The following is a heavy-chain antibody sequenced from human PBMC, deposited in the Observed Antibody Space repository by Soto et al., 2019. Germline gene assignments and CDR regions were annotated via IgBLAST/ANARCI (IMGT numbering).Heavy chain of an antibody. CDR1: GYTFTSYY. J-gene: IGHJ6*02. CDR3: ARDLVSVTNYYYYGMDV. V-gene: IGHV1-46*01. D-gene: IGHD2-21*02. Sequence: ASVKVSCKASGYTFTSYYMHWVRQAPGQGLEWMGIINPSGGSTSYAQKFQGRVTMTRDTSTSTVYMELSSLRSEDTAVYYCARDLVSVTNYYYYGMDVWGQGTTVTVS. CDR2: INPSGGST.